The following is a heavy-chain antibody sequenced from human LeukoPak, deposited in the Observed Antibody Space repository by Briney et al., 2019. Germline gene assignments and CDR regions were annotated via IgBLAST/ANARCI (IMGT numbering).Heavy chain of an antibody. CDR1: GFTFTTYA. J-gene: IGHJ4*02. CDR2: ISSGLSI. D-gene: IGHD3-22*01. Sequence: PGGSLRLSCVASGFTFTTYAMSWVRQAPGKGLEWVSAISSGLSIYYADSVKGRFTISRDNSKSTLYLEMNSLRAEDTAVYYCAKDGDSSGYYWRKFYFDYWGQGALVTVSS. V-gene: IGHV3-23*01. CDR3: AKDGDSSGYYWRKFYFDY.